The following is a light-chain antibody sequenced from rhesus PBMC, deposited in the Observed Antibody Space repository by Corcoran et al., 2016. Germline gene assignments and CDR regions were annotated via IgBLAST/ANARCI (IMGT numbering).Light chain of an antibody. CDR1: SNDIGANNY. V-gene: IGLV2-32*02. Sequence: QAALTQPRSVSASPGQSVTISCAGTSNDIGANNYVSWYRQHPGTAPIVLIYEVTKRAFGVSARFSGAKSGNTASLTISGLQVEDEADYDCSSFAANNSFVFGTGTKLTVL. CDR3: SSFAANNSFV. CDR2: EVT. J-gene: IGLJ6*01.